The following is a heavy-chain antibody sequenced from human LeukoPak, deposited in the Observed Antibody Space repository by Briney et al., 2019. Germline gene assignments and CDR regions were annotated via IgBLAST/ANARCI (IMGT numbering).Heavy chain of an antibody. CDR1: GFTFSSYG. V-gene: IGHV3-33*01. D-gene: IGHD3-3*01. CDR2: IWYDGSNK. Sequence: GRSLRLSCAASGFTFSSYGMHWVRQAPGKGLEWVAVIWYDGSNKYHADSVKGRFTISRDNSKNTLYLQMNSLRAEDTAVYYCARDSQVFGVVSNWFDPWGQGTLVTVSS. J-gene: IGHJ5*02. CDR3: ARDSQVFGVVSNWFDP.